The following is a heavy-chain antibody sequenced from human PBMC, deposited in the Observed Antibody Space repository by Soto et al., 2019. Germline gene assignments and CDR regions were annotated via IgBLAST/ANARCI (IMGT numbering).Heavy chain of an antibody. J-gene: IGHJ6*02. Sequence: SVEVSCRASGGTFSSYAISWVRQAPGQGLEWMGGIIPIFGTANYAQKFQGRVTITADESTSTAYMELSSLRSEDTAVYYCARDQSSGWYVAPLYYYYGMDVWGQGTTVTVSS. CDR1: GGTFSSYA. CDR3: ARDQSSGWYVAPLYYYYGMDV. V-gene: IGHV1-69*13. D-gene: IGHD6-19*01. CDR2: IIPIFGTA.